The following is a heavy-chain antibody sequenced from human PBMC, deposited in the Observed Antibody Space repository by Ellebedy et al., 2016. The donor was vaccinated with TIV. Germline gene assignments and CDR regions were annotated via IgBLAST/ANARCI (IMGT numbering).Heavy chain of an antibody. J-gene: IGHJ3*01. D-gene: IGHD3-16*02. CDR3: ARDLRSRLGELSEKDAFGV. CDR2: ISSSSTYI. CDR1: GFTFNNYN. Sequence: GESLKISCEAFGFTFNNYNMNWVRQAPGTGLEWVSSISSSSTYIYYADSVKGRFTNSRDNAKNSLYLQMNSLRAEDTAVYYCARDLRSRLGELSEKDAFGVWGQGTMVTVSS. V-gene: IGHV3-21*01.